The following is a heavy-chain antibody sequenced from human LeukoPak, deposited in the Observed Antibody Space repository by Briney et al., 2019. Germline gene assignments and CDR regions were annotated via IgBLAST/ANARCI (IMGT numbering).Heavy chain of an antibody. CDR1: GGSISGYY. Sequence: PSETLSLTCTVSGGSISGYYWSWLRQPPGKGLEWIAYIYYTGNADYNPSLKSRVTISVDTSKNQSSLKLTSLTAADTATYYCARHPPGYRFDYWGQGALVTVSS. D-gene: IGHD3-16*02. J-gene: IGHJ4*02. CDR3: ARHPPGYRFDY. CDR2: IYYTGNA. V-gene: IGHV4-59*08.